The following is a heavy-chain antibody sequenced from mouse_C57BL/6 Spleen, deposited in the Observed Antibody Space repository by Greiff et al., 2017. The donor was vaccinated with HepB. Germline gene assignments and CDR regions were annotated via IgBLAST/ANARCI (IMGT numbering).Heavy chain of an antibody. CDR2: ISSGGSYT. CDR1: GFTFSSYG. CDR3: ARHNWFDY. Sequence: EVQVVESGGDLVKPGGSLKLSCAASGFTFSSYGMSWVRQTPDKRLEWVATISSGGSYTYYPDSVKGRFTISRDNAKNTLYLQMSSLKSEDTAMYYCARHNWFDYWGQGTTLTVSS. V-gene: IGHV5-6*01. J-gene: IGHJ2*01. D-gene: IGHD4-1*01.